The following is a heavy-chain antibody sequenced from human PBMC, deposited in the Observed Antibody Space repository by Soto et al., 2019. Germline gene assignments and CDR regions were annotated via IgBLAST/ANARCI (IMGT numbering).Heavy chain of an antibody. D-gene: IGHD3-10*01. CDR3: AKVSRKGSAIDFDY. J-gene: IGHJ4*02. V-gene: IGHV1-8*01. CDR2: VNPNNGDT. CDR1: GYTFSNYD. Sequence: QVQLVQSGAELKKPGASVKVSCKAPGYTFSNYDMNWVRQATGQGPEWIGWVNPNNGDTGYAQKFQGRVTLTTEISTTTAYMELTSLRSEDTAIYFCAKVSRKGSAIDFDYWGQGTLITVSS.